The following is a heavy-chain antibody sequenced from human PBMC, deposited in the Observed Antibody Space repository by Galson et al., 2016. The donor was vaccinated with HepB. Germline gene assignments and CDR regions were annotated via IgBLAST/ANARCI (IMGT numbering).Heavy chain of an antibody. CDR3: ARRTGNAFDV. J-gene: IGHJ6*02. Sequence: CAISGDSVSSNSATWNWIRLSPSRGLEWLGWTYYRSRWYSDYALSVKSRITINADTSKSQFSLRLNSVTLEDTAAYYCARRTGNAFDVWGQGTTVTVSS. CDR2: TYYRSRWYS. CDR1: GDSVSSNSAT. V-gene: IGHV6-1*01. D-gene: IGHD1-1*01.